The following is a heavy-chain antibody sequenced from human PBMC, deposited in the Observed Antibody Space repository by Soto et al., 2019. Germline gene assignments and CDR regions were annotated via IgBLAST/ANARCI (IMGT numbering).Heavy chain of an antibody. CDR3: AKDRSISYGSGYPLGYFDY. J-gene: IGHJ4*02. V-gene: IGHV3-23*01. CDR1: GFTFSTCA. D-gene: IGHD3-22*01. Sequence: PGGSLRLSCPATGFTFSTCAMNWVRQAPGKGLEWVSTITGSGTTTYYADSVKGRFTISRDNFKNTLYLQMNSLRVEDTAVYYCAKDRSISYGSGYPLGYFDYWGQGTLVTVSS. CDR2: ITGSGTTT.